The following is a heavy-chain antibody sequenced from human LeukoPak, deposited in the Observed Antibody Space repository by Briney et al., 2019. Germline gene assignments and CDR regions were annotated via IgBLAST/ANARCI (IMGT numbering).Heavy chain of an antibody. Sequence: GGSLRLSCAASGFTVSSNYMSWVRQAPGKGLAWVSRIKSDGSSTSYADSVKGRFTISRDNAKSTLYLQMNSLRAEDTAVYYCARAWGIDYWGQGTLVTVSS. CDR3: ARAWGIDY. D-gene: IGHD7-27*01. CDR1: GFTVSSNY. CDR2: IKSDGSST. J-gene: IGHJ4*02. V-gene: IGHV3-74*01.